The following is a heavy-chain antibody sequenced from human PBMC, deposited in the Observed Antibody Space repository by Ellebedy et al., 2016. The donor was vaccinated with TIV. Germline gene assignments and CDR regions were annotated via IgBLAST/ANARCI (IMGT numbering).Heavy chain of an antibody. Sequence: GESLKISCAASGFAFNRFWMGWIRQSPGKGLEWVALIQYDEIENYDANSVKGRFTISRDNRRNSLYLQMRSLRLDDTAMYFCVRDTVEVPDGNTFDFWGQGTMVTVST. CDR2: IQYDEIEN. V-gene: IGHV3-7*04. CDR1: GFAFNRFW. D-gene: IGHD2-2*01. J-gene: IGHJ3*01. CDR3: VRDTVEVPDGNTFDF.